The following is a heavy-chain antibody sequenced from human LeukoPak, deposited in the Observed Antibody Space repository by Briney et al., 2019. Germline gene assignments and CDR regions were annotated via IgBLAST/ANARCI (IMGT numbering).Heavy chain of an antibody. CDR3: ARDFDWFQFDY. CDR2: ISSSGSTI. J-gene: IGHJ4*02. CDR1: GFTFSSYE. D-gene: IGHD3-9*01. V-gene: IGHV3-48*03. Sequence: PGGSLRLSCAASGFTFSSYEMNWVRQAPGKGLEWVSYISSSGSTIYYADSVKGRFTISRDNAKNSLYLQMNSLRAEDTAVYYCARDFDWFQFDYWGQGTLVTVSS.